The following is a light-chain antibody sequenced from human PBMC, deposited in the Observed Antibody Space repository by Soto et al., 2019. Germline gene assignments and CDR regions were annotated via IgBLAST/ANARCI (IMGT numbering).Light chain of an antibody. CDR1: HSVSSN. J-gene: IGKJ4*01. CDR3: QQYNNWPLT. V-gene: IGKV3-15*01. Sequence: EIVLTQSPATLSVSPGERATLSCRAIHSVSSNLAWYQQKAGQAPRLLMYGAATRATGIPARFSGSGSGTEFALTISSLQSEDFAVYYCQQYNNWPLTFGGGTKVDIK. CDR2: GAA.